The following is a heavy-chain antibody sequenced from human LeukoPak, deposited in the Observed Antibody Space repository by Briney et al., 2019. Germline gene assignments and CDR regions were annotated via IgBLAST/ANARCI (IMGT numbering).Heavy chain of an antibody. V-gene: IGHV3-48*03. CDR3: ARDFGDSYGYDWFDP. J-gene: IGHJ5*02. Sequence: QPGGSLRLSCVASGFTFSSYEMNWVRQAPGKGLEWVSYISSSGGTIYYADSVKGRFTISRDNAKNSLYLQMNSLRAEDTAVYYCARDFGDSYGYDWFDPWGQGTLVTVSS. D-gene: IGHD5-18*01. CDR1: GFTFSSYE. CDR2: ISSSGGTI.